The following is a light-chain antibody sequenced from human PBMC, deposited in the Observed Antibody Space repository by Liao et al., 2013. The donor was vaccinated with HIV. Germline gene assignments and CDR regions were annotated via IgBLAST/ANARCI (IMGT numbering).Light chain of an antibody. Sequence: SYELTQPSSVSVSPGQTASISCSGDKLGDKYVSWYQQKPGQSPILVIYQDSKRPSGIPERFSGSNSGNTATLTISGTQAMDEADYYCQAWDSNTYVVFGGGTKLTVL. CDR2: QDS. CDR3: QAWDSNTYVV. CDR1: KLGDKY. J-gene: IGLJ2*01. V-gene: IGLV3-1*01.